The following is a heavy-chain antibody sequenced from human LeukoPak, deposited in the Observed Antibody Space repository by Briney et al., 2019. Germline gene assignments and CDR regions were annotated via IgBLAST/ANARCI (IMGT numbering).Heavy chain of an antibody. CDR2: IYTSGST. CDR1: GGSISSYY. D-gene: IGHD6-6*01. V-gene: IGHV4-4*07. CDR3: ARGSIAARQIYYFDY. Sequence: PSETLSLTCTVSGGSISSYYRSWIRQPAGKGLEWIGRIYTSGSTNYNPSLKSRVTMSVDTSKNQFSLKLSSVTAADTAVYYCARGSIAARQIYYFDYWGQGTLVTVSS. J-gene: IGHJ4*02.